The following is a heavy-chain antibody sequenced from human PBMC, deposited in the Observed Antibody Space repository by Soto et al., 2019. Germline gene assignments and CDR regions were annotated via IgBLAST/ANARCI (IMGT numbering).Heavy chain of an antibody. Sequence: SETLSLTCTVSGGSISSGDYYWSWIRQPPGKGLEWIGYIYYSGSTYYNPSLKSRVTISVDTSKNQFSLKLSSVTAADTAVYYCARALRGQGFLEWYPRTYYYYGMDVWGQGTTVTVSS. V-gene: IGHV4-30-4*01. D-gene: IGHD3-3*01. CDR1: GGSISSGDYY. CDR2: IYYSGST. J-gene: IGHJ6*02. CDR3: ARALRGQGFLEWYPRTYYYYGMDV.